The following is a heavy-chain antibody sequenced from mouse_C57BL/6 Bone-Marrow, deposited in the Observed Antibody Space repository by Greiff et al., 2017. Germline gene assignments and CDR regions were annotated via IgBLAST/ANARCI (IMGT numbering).Heavy chain of an antibody. CDR3: AREGRGTPYCDY. J-gene: IGHJ2*01. D-gene: IGHD3-3*01. CDR1: GFTFSDYY. V-gene: IGHV5-16*01. Sequence: EVKLVESEGGLVQPGSSMKLSCTASGFTFSDYYMAWVRQVPDKGLECVANINYDGSSTYYLASLKSRFIISRDNAQNILYLQMSSLKSEDTATYYGAREGRGTPYCDYWGQGTTLTVSS. CDR2: INYDGSST.